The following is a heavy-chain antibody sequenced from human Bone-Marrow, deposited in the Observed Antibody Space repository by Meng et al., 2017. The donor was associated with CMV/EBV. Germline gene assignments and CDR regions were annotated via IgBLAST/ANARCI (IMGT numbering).Heavy chain of an antibody. Sequence: AFAFSGHWVHWVRLVPGKGLVWVSGIDGDGTTTTYADFVKGRFTISRDNAKNTLYLQMNSLTADDTAVFYCARYHLGSHLKDPFDSWGQGTLVTVSS. CDR2: IDGDGTTT. CDR3: ARYHLGSHLKDPFDS. J-gene: IGHJ4*02. D-gene: IGHD3-10*01. CDR1: AFAFSGHW. V-gene: IGHV3-74*03.